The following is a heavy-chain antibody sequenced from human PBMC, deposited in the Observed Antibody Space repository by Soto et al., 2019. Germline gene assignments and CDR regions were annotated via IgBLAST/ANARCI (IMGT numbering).Heavy chain of an antibody. D-gene: IGHD6-19*01. CDR2: IYYTGFT. CDR1: GDSLSGGDYY. J-gene: IGHJ4*02. CDR3: ARAYRINGWSDYFFDY. Sequence: SETLSITCPVSGDSLSGGDYYWSWIRQPPGKGLEWIGDIYYTGFTFYNPSPKSRLTISLDSSKNQFSLRLNSVTAADTAVYFCARAYRINGWSDYFFDYWGQGTLVTVSS. V-gene: IGHV4-30-4*08.